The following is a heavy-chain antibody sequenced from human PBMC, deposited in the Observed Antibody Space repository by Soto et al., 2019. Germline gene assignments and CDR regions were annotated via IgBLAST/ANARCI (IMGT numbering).Heavy chain of an antibody. CDR3: ASRYYGSGSYYHPGMAVAGFDY. D-gene: IGHD3-10*01. CDR1: GGSFNGYY. J-gene: IGHJ4*02. CDR2: INHSGST. Sequence: SDTLSLTCAVYGGSFNGYYWCWMSEPPGKGLEWIGEINHSGSTNYNPSLKSRVTISVDTSKNQFSLKLSSVTAADTAVYYCASRYYGSGSYYHPGMAVAGFDYWGQGTLVTVS. V-gene: IGHV4-34*01.